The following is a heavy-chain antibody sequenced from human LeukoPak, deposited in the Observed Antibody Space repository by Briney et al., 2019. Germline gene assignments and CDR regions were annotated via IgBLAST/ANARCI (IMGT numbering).Heavy chain of an antibody. D-gene: IGHD4-23*01. V-gene: IGHV1-69*13. Sequence: ASVKVSCKASGGTFSNYAISWVRQAPGQGLEWMGGILPIFDTGNYAQKFQGRVTITADASTSTAYMELSSLRSEDTAVYYCARSNYGGHSGVWFDPWGQGTLVTVSS. J-gene: IGHJ5*02. CDR1: GGTFSNYA. CDR3: ARSNYGGHSGVWFDP. CDR2: ILPIFDTG.